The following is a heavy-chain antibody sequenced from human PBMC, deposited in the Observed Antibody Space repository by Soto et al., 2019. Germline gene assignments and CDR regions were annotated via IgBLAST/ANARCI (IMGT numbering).Heavy chain of an antibody. D-gene: IGHD3-22*01. CDR1: GFTVSSNY. CDR2: IYSGGTT. CDR3: ARNGDSSDYRGWFDP. J-gene: IGHJ5*02. Sequence: EVQLVESGGGLVQPGGSLRLSCAASGFTVSSNYMSWVRQAPGKGLEWVSVIYSGGTTYYADSVKGIFTISRDNSKNTLYLQMNSLRAEDTAVYYCARNGDSSDYRGWFDPWGQGTLVTVSS. V-gene: IGHV3-66*01.